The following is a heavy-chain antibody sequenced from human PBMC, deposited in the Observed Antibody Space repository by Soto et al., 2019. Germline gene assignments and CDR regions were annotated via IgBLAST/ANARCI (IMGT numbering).Heavy chain of an antibody. CDR1: GYSFTNYW. Sequence: GESLQISCKGSGYSFTNYWIGCVRQMPGKGLEWMGIIYPGDSDTRYSPSFQGQVTISADKSINTAYLQWSSLKASDTAMYYCARHFSGWLQGTFDSWGEGTLVTVS. CDR2: IYPGDSDT. D-gene: IGHD6-19*01. V-gene: IGHV5-51*01. CDR3: ARHFSGWLQGTFDS. J-gene: IGHJ4*02.